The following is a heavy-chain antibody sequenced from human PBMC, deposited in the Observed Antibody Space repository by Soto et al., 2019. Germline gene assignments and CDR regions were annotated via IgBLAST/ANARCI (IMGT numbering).Heavy chain of an antibody. CDR3: ARIPNLNVDPFDI. J-gene: IGHJ3*02. Sequence: ASLKVSCKASGYTFTSYGISWVRQAPGQGLEWMGWISAYNGNTNYAQKLQGRVTMTTDTSTSTAYMELSSLRSEDTAVYYCARIPNLNVDPFDIWGQGTMVNVSS. V-gene: IGHV1-18*01. D-gene: IGHD1-1*01. CDR2: ISAYNGNT. CDR1: GYTFTSYG.